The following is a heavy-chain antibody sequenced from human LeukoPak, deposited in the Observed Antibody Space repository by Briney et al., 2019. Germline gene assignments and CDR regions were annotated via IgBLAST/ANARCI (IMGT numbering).Heavy chain of an antibody. CDR3: ARSRDGYISTFDY. J-gene: IGHJ4*02. CDR1: GGSISSSSFY. V-gene: IGHV4-39*01. Sequence: SETLSLTCTVSGGSISSSSFYWGWIRQPPGKGLEWIGSIYYRGNTYYNLSLKSRVTISVDTSKNQFSLKLSSVTAADTAVYYCARSRDGYISTFDYWGQGTLVTVSS. D-gene: IGHD5-24*01. CDR2: IYYRGNT.